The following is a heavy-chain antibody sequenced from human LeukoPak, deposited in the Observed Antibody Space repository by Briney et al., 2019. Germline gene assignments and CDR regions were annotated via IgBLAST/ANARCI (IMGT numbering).Heavy chain of an antibody. CDR2: INHSGST. CDR1: GGSFSGYY. V-gene: IGHV4-34*01. J-gene: IGHJ6*03. CDR3: ARVVAYYDFRSGPAELGYYMDV. D-gene: IGHD3-3*01. Sequence: PSETLSLTCAVYGGSFSGYYWSWIRQPPGKGLEWIGEINHSGSTNYNPSLKSRVTISVDTSKNQFSLKLSSVTAADTAVYYCARVVAYYDFRSGPAELGYYMDVWGKGTTVTVSS.